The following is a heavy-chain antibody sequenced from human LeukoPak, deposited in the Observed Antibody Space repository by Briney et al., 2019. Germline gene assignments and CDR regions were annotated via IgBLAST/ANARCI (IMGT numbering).Heavy chain of an antibody. V-gene: IGHV4-61*01. CDR1: GGSISSGSYY. CDR2: IYYSGST. J-gene: IGHJ6*03. Sequence: PSETLSLTCTVSGGSISSGSYYWSWIRQPPGKGLEWIGYIYYSGSTNYNPSLKSRVTISVDTSKNQFSLKLSSVTAADTAVYYCASDILTGHKGPYYYYYMDVWGKGTTVTISS. D-gene: IGHD3-9*01. CDR3: ASDILTGHKGPYYYYYMDV.